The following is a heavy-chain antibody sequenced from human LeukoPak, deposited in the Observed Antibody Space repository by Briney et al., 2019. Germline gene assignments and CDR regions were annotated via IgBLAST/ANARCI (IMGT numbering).Heavy chain of an antibody. J-gene: IGHJ4*02. CDR3: ARDGEDIVVVPAATSRFDY. CDR2: ISYDGSNK. Sequence: EGSLRLSCAASGFTFSSYAMHWVRQAPGKGLEWVAVISYDGSNKYYADSVKGRFTISRDNSKNTLYLQMNSLRAEDTAVYYCARDGEDIVVVPAATSRFDYWGQGTLVTVSS. V-gene: IGHV3-30*04. D-gene: IGHD2-2*01. CDR1: GFTFSSYA.